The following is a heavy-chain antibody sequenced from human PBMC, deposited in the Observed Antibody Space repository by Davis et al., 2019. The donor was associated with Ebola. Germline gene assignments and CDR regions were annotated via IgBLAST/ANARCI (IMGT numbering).Heavy chain of an antibody. CDR1: GYTFNSHG. J-gene: IGHJ4*02. CDR3: ARERNGGWDFDY. CDR2: ISAYNGHT. D-gene: IGHD6-19*01. V-gene: IGHV1-18*01. Sequence: AASVKVSCKASGYTFNSHGISWVRQAPGQGLEWMAWISAYNGHTNYAQKFQGRLTLTTDTSRSTAYMELRSLTSDDTAEYFCARERNGGWDFDYWGQGTLVTVSS.